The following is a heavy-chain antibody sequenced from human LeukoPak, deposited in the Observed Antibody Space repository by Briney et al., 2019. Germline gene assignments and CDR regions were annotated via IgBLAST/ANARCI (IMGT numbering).Heavy chain of an antibody. CDR3: ARWSEGFDY. V-gene: IGHV3-7*04. CDR1: GFTFSSYW. Sequence: GGSLRLSCAASGFTFSSYWMSWVRQAPGKGLEYVANIKVDGSDKYYADSVKGRFTISRDNAKNSLSLQMNSLRAEDTAVYYCARWSEGFDYWGQGTLVTVS. J-gene: IGHJ4*02. CDR2: IKVDGSDK.